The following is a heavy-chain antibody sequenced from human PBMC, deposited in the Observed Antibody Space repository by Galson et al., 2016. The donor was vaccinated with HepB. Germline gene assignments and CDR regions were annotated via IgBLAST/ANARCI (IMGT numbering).Heavy chain of an antibody. J-gene: IGHJ2*01. V-gene: IGHV3-13*05. CDR2: VDIHGVP. CDR1: GFIFRNHD. Sequence: LRLSCAASGFIFRNHDIHWVRQATGKRLEWVSAVDIHGVPYYSDSVKGRFTVSREDSKNSLYLEMNSLGAGDTAIYYCAREVGQLGYWYFDLWGRGSLVTVSS. D-gene: IGHD5-24*01. CDR3: AREVGQLGYWYFDL.